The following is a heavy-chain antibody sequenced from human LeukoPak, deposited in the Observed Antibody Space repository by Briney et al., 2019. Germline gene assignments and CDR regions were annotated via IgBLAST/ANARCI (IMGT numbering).Heavy chain of an antibody. Sequence: GGSLRLSCATSGFTFKTYNMSWVRQAPGKGLEWVAYISTSGATTHYAASLRGRFTISRDNAKNSLFLQMNSLRAEDTAVYYCASDLGAWGLLVDFDSWGQGTLVTVSS. D-gene: IGHD1-26*01. CDR2: ISTSGATT. CDR1: GFTFKTYN. V-gene: IGHV3-48*03. CDR3: ASDLGAWGLLVDFDS. J-gene: IGHJ4*02.